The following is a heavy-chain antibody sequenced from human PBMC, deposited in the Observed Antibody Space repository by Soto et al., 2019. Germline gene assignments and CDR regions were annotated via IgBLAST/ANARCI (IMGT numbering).Heavy chain of an antibody. CDR1: GGSISSYY. D-gene: IGHD5-18*01. CDR2: IYYSGST. J-gene: IGHJ6*02. V-gene: IGHV4-59*01. Sequence: ASETLSLTCTVSGGSISSYYWSWIRQPPGKGLEWIGYIYYSGSTNYNPSLKSRVTISVDTSKNQFSLKLSSVTAADTAVYYCARDREGYSYGSGIYYYYYGMDVWGQGTTVTVSS. CDR3: ARDREGYSYGSGIYYYYYGMDV.